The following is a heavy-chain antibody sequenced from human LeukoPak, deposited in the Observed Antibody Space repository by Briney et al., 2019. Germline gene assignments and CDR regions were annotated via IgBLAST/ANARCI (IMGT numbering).Heavy chain of an antibody. J-gene: IGHJ4*02. CDR3: ARQTGSGLFILP. CDR2: IYYSVNT. CDR1: GDSISSYS. V-gene: IGHV4-59*08. Sequence: SETLSLTCSVSGDSISSYSWSWIRQPPGKGLEWIGYIYYSVNTNYNPSLKSRVTMSVDTSKNQFSLRLTSVTAADTAVYYCARQTGSGLFILPGGQGTLVTVSS. D-gene: IGHD3/OR15-3a*01.